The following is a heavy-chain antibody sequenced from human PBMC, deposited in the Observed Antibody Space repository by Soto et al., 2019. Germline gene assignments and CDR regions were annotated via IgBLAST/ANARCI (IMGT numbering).Heavy chain of an antibody. J-gene: IGHJ3*02. D-gene: IGHD2-15*01. CDR3: ANDGYCIGVSCSINAFDI. V-gene: IGHV3-23*01. CDR1: GFTFSSYA. CDR2: ISGSGGST. Sequence: EVQLLESGGGLVQPGGSLRLSCAASGFTFSSYAMSWVRQAPGKGLEWVSAISGSGGSTYYADSVKGRFTISRDNSKNTLYLQMNSLRAEDTAVYYCANDGYCIGVSCSINAFDIWGQGTMVTVSS.